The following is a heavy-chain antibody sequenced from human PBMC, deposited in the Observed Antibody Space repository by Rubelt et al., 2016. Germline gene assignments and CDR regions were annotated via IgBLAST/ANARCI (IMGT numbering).Heavy chain of an antibody. Sequence: AQKLQGRVTMTTDTSTSTAYMELRSLRSDDTAVYYCARDDYDFWSGYSIPYFDYWGQGTLVTVSS. CDR3: ARDDYDFWSGYSIPYFDY. V-gene: IGHV1-18*01. D-gene: IGHD3-3*01. J-gene: IGHJ4*02.